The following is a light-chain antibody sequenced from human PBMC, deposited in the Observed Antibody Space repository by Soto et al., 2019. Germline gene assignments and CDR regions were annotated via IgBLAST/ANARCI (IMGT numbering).Light chain of an antibody. CDR2: NAS. J-gene: IGKJ4*01. CDR1: QGISTF. V-gene: IGKV1-9*01. CDR3: QQVNNYPLT. Sequence: QLNHSPPFMSASVGAITTITFRCSQGISTFLAWYQQHAGTAPKRLIYNASNLQSGVPSRFSGSGSGTEFTLTISSLQPEDFATYYCQQVNNYPLTFGGGTKVDIK.